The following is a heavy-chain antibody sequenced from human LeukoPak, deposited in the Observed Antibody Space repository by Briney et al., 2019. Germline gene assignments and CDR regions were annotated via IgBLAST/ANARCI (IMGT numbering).Heavy chain of an antibody. CDR2: MNPNSGNT. CDR1: GYTFTSYD. CDR3: ARGRRQWLAGFRYYYMDV. J-gene: IGHJ6*03. D-gene: IGHD6-19*01. V-gene: IGHV1-8*03. Sequence: ASVKVSCKASGYTFTSYDNNWVRQATGQGLEWMGWMNPNSGNTGYAQKFQGRVTITRNNSISTAYMKLSSLRSEDTAVYYCARGRRQWLAGFRYYYMDVWGKGTTVTVSS.